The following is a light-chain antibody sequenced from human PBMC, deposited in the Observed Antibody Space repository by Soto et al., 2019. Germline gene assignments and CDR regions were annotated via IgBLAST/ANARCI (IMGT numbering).Light chain of an antibody. J-gene: IGKJ2*01. CDR2: AGS. CDR3: QQSHSTPYT. Sequence: DIQMTQSPSTLSASVGETVTITCRASQSISRYLNWYQQKPGKAPNLLINAGSSFQSGVPSRFSGGGSGTAFTLTIIGLQPEDFATYYCQQSHSTPYTFGQGTKLEIK. V-gene: IGKV1-39*01. CDR1: QSISRY.